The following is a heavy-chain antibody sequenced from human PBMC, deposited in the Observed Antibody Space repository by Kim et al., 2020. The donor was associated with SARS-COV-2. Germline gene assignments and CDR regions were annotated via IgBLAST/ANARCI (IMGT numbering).Heavy chain of an antibody. Sequence: TVKGRFTISRDNAKTSLYLQMNSRRAEDTAVYYCAREGYGDYVFDYWGQGTLVTVSS. CDR3: AREGYGDYVFDY. V-gene: IGHV3-21*01. D-gene: IGHD4-17*01. J-gene: IGHJ4*02.